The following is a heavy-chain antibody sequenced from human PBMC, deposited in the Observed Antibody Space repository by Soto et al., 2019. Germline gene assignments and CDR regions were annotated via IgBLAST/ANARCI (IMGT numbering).Heavy chain of an antibody. J-gene: IGHJ5*02. V-gene: IGHV3-74*01. CDR2: INTDGSNT. CDR1: GLTFNRYW. Sequence: VGSLRLSCAASGLTFNRYWMHWVRHAPGKGLVWVSHINTDGSNTNYADSVKGRFTISRDNAKSTLFLQMNSLRDEDTAVYYCAREFCSGGNCYTYYFDPWGQGIPVTVSS. CDR3: AREFCSGGNCYTYYFDP. D-gene: IGHD2-15*01.